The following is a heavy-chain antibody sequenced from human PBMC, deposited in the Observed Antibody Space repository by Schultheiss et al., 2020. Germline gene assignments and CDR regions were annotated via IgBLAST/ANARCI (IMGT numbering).Heavy chain of an antibody. Sequence: SCAVSGGSISSSNWWSWVRQPPGKGLEWIGEIYHSGSTDYNPSLKSRATISVDTSKNQFSLKLSSVTAADTAVYYCARTLAAPSYYYYYMDVWGKGTTVTVSS. J-gene: IGHJ6*03. CDR2: IYHSGST. CDR3: ARTLAAPSYYYYYMDV. V-gene: IGHV4-4*02. CDR1: GGSISSSNW. D-gene: IGHD6-6*01.